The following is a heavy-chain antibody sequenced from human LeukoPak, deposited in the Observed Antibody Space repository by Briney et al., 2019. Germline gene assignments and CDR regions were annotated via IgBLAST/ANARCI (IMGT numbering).Heavy chain of an antibody. CDR3: ARFGYSYGADY. CDR2: INASGDST. D-gene: IGHD5-18*01. V-gene: IGHV1-46*01. J-gene: IGHJ4*02. CDR1: GYTFTSYH. Sequence: GASVKVSCKASGYTFTSYHMYWVRQAPGQGLEWMGIINASGDSTTYAQKFQGRVTVTRDTSTSTVYMELSSLRSEDTAVYYCARFGYSYGADYWGQGTLVTVSS.